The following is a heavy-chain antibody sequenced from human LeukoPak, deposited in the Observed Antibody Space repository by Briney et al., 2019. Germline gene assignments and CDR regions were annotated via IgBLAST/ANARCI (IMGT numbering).Heavy chain of an antibody. CDR3: ARRSGYYWYFDY. Sequence: GESLKISSKGSAYSFTSYWIGWVRQMPGKPLMWMGIIYPGDSDTRYSPSFQGQVTISADKSISTAYLQWSSLKASDTAMYYCARRSGYYWYFDYWGQGTLVTVSS. D-gene: IGHD5-12*01. CDR2: IYPGDSDT. J-gene: IGHJ4*02. V-gene: IGHV5-51*01. CDR1: AYSFTSYW.